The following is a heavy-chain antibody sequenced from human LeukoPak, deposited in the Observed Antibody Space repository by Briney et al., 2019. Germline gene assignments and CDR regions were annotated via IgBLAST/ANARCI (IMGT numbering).Heavy chain of an antibody. CDR1: GGSISSYY. Sequence: PSETLSLTCTVSGGSISSYYWSWIRQPPGKGLEWIGYIYYSGSTNYNPSLKSRVTISVDTSKNQFSLKLSSVTAADTAVYYCARPRNLVRGSGAIDYWGQGTLVTASS. D-gene: IGHD3-10*01. CDR3: ARPRNLVRGSGAIDY. V-gene: IGHV4-59*12. CDR2: IYYSGST. J-gene: IGHJ4*02.